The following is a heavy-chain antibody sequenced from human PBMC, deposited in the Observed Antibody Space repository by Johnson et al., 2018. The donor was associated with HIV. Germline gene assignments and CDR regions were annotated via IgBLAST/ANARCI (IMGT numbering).Heavy chain of an antibody. CDR1: GFTFSNYW. CDR3: ARGYSYEWRGELDAFDI. D-gene: IGHD5-18*01. CDR2: IKQDGSET. J-gene: IGHJ3*02. Sequence: VQLVESGGGLVQPGGSLRLSCAASGFTFSNYWMSWVRQAPGKGLEWVANIKQDGSETYYVDSVKGRLTTSRDNAKNSLNLQMNSLRAEDTAVYYCARGYSYEWRGELDAFDIWGQGTIVTVSS. V-gene: IGHV3-7*05.